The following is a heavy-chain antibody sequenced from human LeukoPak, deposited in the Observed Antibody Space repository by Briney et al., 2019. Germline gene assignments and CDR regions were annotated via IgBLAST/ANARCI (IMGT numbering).Heavy chain of an antibody. V-gene: IGHV1-2*02. CDR2: INPNSGGT. CDR3: ARPNYADYYYGMDV. D-gene: IGHD4/OR15-4a*01. Sequence: GASVKVSCKASGGTFSSYAISWVRQAPGQGLEWMGWINPNSGGTNYAQKFQGRVTMTRDTSISTAYMELSRLRSDDTAVYYCARPNYADYYYGMDVWGQGTTVTVSS. CDR1: GGTFSSYA. J-gene: IGHJ6*02.